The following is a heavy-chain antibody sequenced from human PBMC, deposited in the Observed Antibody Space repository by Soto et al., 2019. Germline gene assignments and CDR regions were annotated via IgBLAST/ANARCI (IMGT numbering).Heavy chain of an antibody. CDR1: GYTLTELS. V-gene: IGHV1-24*01. D-gene: IGHD6-13*01. CDR3: ATDRGSSGDYGMDV. CDR2: FDPEDGET. J-gene: IGHJ6*02. Sequence: SVKVSCKDSGYTLTELSRQWVRQAPGKGLEWMGGFDPEDGETIYAQKFQGRVTMTEDTSTDTAYMELSSLRSEDTAVYYCATDRGSSGDYGMDVWGQGTTVTVSS.